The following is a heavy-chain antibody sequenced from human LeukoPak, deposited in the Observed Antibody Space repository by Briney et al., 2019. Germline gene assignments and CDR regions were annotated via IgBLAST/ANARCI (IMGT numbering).Heavy chain of an antibody. Sequence: GGSLRLSCAASGFTFSSYAMSWVRRAPGKGLEWVSAISGSGGSTYYADSVKGRFTISRDNSKDTLYLQMNSLRAEDTAVYYCAKAQFQYEVAAGLSYYYYYMDVWGKGTTVIVSS. V-gene: IGHV3-23*01. CDR2: ISGSGGST. J-gene: IGHJ6*03. CDR1: GFTFSSYA. CDR3: AKAQFQYEVAAGLSYYYYYMDV. D-gene: IGHD6-13*01.